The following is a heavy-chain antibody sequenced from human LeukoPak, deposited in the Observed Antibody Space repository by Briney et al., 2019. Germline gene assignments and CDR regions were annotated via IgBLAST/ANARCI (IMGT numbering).Heavy chain of an antibody. CDR3: AKGEDMYYYDSSGYYAGSNDY. CDR1: GFTFSSYA. CDR2: ISGSGGST. V-gene: IGHV3-23*01. D-gene: IGHD3-22*01. J-gene: IGHJ4*02. Sequence: GGSPRLSCAASGFTFSSYAMSWVRQAPGKGLEWVSAISGSGGSTYYADSVKGRFTISRDNSKNTLYLQMNSLRAEDTAVYYCAKGEDMYYYDSSGYYAGSNDYWGQGTLVTVSS.